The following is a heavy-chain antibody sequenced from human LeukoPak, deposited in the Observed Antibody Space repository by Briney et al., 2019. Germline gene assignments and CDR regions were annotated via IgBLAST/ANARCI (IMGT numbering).Heavy chain of an antibody. CDR2: INPNSGGT. V-gene: IGHV1-2*02. CDR1: GYTFTVYY. J-gene: IGHJ4*02. D-gene: IGHD3-10*01. Sequence: ASVKVSCKASGYTFTVYYMHWVRPDPGQGLGWMGWINPNSGGTNYAQKFQGRVTMTRDTSISTAYMELSRLRSDDTAVYYCARAHASGSRDYWGRGTLVTVSS. CDR3: ARAHASGSRDY.